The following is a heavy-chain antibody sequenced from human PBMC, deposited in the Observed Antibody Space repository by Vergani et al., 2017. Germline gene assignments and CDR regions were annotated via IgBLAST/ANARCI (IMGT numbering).Heavy chain of an antibody. Sequence: QVQLQESGPGLVKPPGTLSLTCAVSGYSISSNNCWTWVRQPPGKGLEWIGEICHTEDTKYSPSLKSRVTVSVDESRNLFSLRLNSVTAADTAVYYCATIGYRRWVYYFDYWGQGILVTVSS. CDR3: ATIGYRRWVYYFDY. CDR1: GYSISSNNC. J-gene: IGHJ4*02. CDR2: ICHTEDT. D-gene: IGHD2-2*02. V-gene: IGHV4-4*03.